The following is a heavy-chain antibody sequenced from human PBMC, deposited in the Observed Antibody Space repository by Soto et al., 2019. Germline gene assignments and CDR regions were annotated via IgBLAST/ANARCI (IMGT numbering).Heavy chain of an antibody. CDR1: GFPFSSYS. V-gene: IGHV3-21*01. CDR3: ARGYTGYCSGGTCYWFDP. D-gene: IGHD2-15*01. CDR2: ISSSASHI. J-gene: IGHJ5*02. Sequence: GGSLRLSCAASGFPFSSYSMNWVRQAPGKGLEWVSSISSSASHINYADSVKGRFTISRDNAKKSLYLQMNSLRAEDTAVYYCARGYTGYCSGGTCYWFDPWGQGTLVTVSS.